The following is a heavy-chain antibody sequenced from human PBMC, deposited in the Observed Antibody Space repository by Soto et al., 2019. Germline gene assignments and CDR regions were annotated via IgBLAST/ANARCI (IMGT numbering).Heavy chain of an antibody. V-gene: IGHV4-59*01. D-gene: IGHD3-22*01. Sequence: QVQLQESGPGLVKPSETLSLTCAVSGDSISSYYCMWIRQPPGKGRESIGYLYYGRSANYNPSLKRRVTLSVDTSANQCSLTLSSTTAADTAVYYCALRSMAVVPEYWGQGTLVTVSS. CDR2: LYYGRSA. CDR1: GDSISSYY. J-gene: IGHJ4*02. CDR3: ALRSMAVVPEY.